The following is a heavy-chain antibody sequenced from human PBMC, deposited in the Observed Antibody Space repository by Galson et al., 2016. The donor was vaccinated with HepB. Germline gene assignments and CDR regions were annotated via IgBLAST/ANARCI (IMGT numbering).Heavy chain of an antibody. D-gene: IGHD3-9*01. CDR1: GGSFSGHY. CDR3: ARGMLYYDILTGYYGFSRYYFAY. V-gene: IGHV4-34*01. J-gene: IGHJ4*02. CDR2: INERGNT. Sequence: SETLSLTCAVYGGSFSGHYWSWIRQPPGKGLEWIGEINERGNTKYNPSLKSRVTMSVDTSKNQFSLKLSSVTAADTAVYYCARGMLYYDILTGYYGFSRYYFAYWGQGTLVTVSS.